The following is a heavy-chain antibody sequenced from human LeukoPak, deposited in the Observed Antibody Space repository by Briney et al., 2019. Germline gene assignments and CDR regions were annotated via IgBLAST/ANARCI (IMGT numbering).Heavy chain of an antibody. CDR2: IYYSGST. Sequence: SETLSLTCTVSGGSISSSSYYWGWIRQPPGKGLEWIGSIYYSGSTYYHPPLKSRVTISVDTSKNQFSLKLSSVTAADTAVYYCARLAAAGTEGWFDPWGQGNLVTVSS. CDR3: ARLAAAGTEGWFDP. V-gene: IGHV4-39*01. D-gene: IGHD6-13*01. CDR1: GGSISSSSYY. J-gene: IGHJ5*02.